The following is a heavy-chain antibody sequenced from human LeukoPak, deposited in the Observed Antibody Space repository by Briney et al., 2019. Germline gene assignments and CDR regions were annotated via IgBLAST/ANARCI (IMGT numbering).Heavy chain of an antibody. CDR1: GFTFSSYG. CDR2: ISGSGGST. J-gene: IGHJ4*02. V-gene: IGHV3-23*01. D-gene: IGHD3-3*01. CDR3: AKDRLSNTIFGVVIIGYYFDY. Sequence: PGGSLRLSCAASGFTFSSYGMHWVRQAPGKGLEWVSAISGSGGSTYYADSVKGRFTISRDNSKNTLYLQMNSLRAEDTAVYYCAKDRLSNTIFGVVIIGYYFDYWGQGTLVTVSS.